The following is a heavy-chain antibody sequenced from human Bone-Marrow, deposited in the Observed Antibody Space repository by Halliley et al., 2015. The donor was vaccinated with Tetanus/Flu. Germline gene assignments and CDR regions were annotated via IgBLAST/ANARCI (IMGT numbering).Heavy chain of an antibody. V-gene: IGHV3-74*01. Sequence: WVSRINPDGSIPNYADSVKGRFTISRDNAKNTLYLQMNSLRADDTTVYYCARVRNGAWFFDLWGRGTLVTVSS. CDR2: INPDGSIP. D-gene: IGHD2-8*01. J-gene: IGHJ2*01. CDR3: ARVRNGAWFFDL.